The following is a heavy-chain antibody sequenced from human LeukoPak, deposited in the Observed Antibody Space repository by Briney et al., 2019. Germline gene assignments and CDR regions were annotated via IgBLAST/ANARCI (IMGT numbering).Heavy chain of an antibody. J-gene: IGHJ3*01. CDR3: ARVRDSCNWWGPFDV. D-gene: IGHD5-24*01. V-gene: IGHV1-18*01. CDR2: ISPNSGNT. Sequence: ASVKVSCKASGYTFATPSITWVRQAPGQRLEWMGWISPNSGNTYYVQKVQGRVTMTTDTSTSTAYMELRSLTSDDTAVYYCARVRDSCNWWGPFDVWGQGTMVTISS. CDR1: GYTFATPS.